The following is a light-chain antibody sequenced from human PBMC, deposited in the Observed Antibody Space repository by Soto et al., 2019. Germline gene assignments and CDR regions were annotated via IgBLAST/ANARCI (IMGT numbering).Light chain of an antibody. Sequence: EMVLTQSPGTLSLSPGERATLSCRASQSVGSSYLAWYHQKPGQAPRLLIYGASRRATGIPDRFSGSGSGTDFTLTISRLEPEDFAVYSCQQYGSSPPYTFGQGTKLELK. CDR3: QQYGSSPPYT. CDR2: GAS. V-gene: IGKV3-20*01. J-gene: IGKJ2*01. CDR1: QSVGSSY.